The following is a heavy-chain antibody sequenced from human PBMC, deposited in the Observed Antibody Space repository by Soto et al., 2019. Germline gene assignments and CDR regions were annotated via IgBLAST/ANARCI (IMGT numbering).Heavy chain of an antibody. J-gene: IGHJ6*02. V-gene: IGHV5-51*01. Sequence: GESLKISCKGSGHTFTNYWIVWVRQMPGKGLEWMGIIYPGDSDTKYNPSFQGQVTISADKSITTTYLRWTSLKASDTAIYYCAASIFYYGMDVWGQGTTVTVSS. CDR1: GHTFTNYW. CDR2: IYPGDSDT. CDR3: AASIFYYGMDV.